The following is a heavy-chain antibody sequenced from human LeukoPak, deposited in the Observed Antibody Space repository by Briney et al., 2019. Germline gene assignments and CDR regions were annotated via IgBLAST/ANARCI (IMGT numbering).Heavy chain of an antibody. CDR2: ISYDGSNK. CDR1: GFTFSSYA. D-gene: IGHD6-6*01. Sequence: GGSLRLSCAASGFTFSSYAMHWVRQAPGKGLGWVAVISYDGSNKYYADSVKGRFTISRDNSKNTLYLQMNSLRAEDTAVYYCARDRAARPEAWFDPWGQGTLVTVSS. J-gene: IGHJ5*02. CDR3: ARDRAARPEAWFDP. V-gene: IGHV3-30-3*01.